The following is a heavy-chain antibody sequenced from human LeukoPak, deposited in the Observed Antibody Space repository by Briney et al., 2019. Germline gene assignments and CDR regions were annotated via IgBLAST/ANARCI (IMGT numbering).Heavy chain of an antibody. CDR2: VRYDGSDK. D-gene: IGHD1-14*01. J-gene: IGHJ4*02. Sequence: LTGGSLRLSCIASGFALSHHGMHWVRQPPGKGLEWVAFVRYDGSDKYYADSVKGRFTVSRDNSNNALDLQMNTLTVEDTAVYYCARALSSTGGSYYFDSWGQGTLVTVSS. V-gene: IGHV3-30*02. CDR3: ARALSSTGGSYYFDS. CDR1: GFALSHHG.